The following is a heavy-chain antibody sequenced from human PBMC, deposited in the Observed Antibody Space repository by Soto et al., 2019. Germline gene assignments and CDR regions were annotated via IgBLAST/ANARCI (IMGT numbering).Heavy chain of an antibody. J-gene: IGHJ3*02. Sequence: SVKVSCKASGYTFTSYGISWVRQAPGQGLEWMGWISAYSGNTNYARDLQGRATMTTDTSTSTAYMDLRSLRSDDTAVYYCARDRGYQLLYPDAFDIWGQGTMVTVSS. CDR1: GYTFTSYG. V-gene: IGHV1-18*01. CDR2: ISAYSGNT. CDR3: ARDRGYQLLYPDAFDI. D-gene: IGHD2-2*02.